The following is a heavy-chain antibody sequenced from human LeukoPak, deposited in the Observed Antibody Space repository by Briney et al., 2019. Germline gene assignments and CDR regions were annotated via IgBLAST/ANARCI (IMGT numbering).Heavy chain of an antibody. Sequence: GGSLRLSCAASGFIFSSYGMHWVRRAPGKGLEWVTFIRFDGSNTYYSDSVKGRFTISRDNSKNTLYLQMNSLRAEDTAVYYCAKVGPHAYYYDSSGYYHYYFDYWGQGTLVTVSS. D-gene: IGHD3-22*01. J-gene: IGHJ4*02. CDR3: AKVGPHAYYYDSSGYYHYYFDY. CDR1: GFIFSSYG. CDR2: IRFDGSNT. V-gene: IGHV3-30*02.